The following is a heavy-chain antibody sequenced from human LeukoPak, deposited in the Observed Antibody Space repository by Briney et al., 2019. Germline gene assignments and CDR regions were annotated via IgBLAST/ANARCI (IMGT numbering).Heavy chain of an antibody. Sequence: PSETLSLTCTVSGGSISSYYWSWIRQPPGKGLEWIGYIYYSGSTNYNPSLKSRVTISVDTSKNQFSLKLSSVTAADTAVYYCARATYSGSWLFDYWGQGTLVTVSS. J-gene: IGHJ4*02. CDR1: GGSISSYY. CDR3: ARATYSGSWLFDY. D-gene: IGHD1-26*01. CDR2: IYYSGST. V-gene: IGHV4-59*01.